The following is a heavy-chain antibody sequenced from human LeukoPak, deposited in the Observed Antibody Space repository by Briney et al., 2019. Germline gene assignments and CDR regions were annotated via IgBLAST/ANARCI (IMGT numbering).Heavy chain of an antibody. CDR2: IIPIFGTA. CDR3: AIKLPEGLGYCSSTSCYYYYYYMDV. D-gene: IGHD2-2*01. V-gene: IGHV1-69*13. J-gene: IGHJ6*03. Sequence: ASVKVSCKASGGTFSSYAISWVRQAPGQGLEWMGGIIPIFGTANYAQKFQGRVTITADESTSTAYMELSSLRSEDAAVYYCAIKLPEGLGYCSSTSCYYYYYYMDVWGKGTTVTVSS. CDR1: GGTFSSYA.